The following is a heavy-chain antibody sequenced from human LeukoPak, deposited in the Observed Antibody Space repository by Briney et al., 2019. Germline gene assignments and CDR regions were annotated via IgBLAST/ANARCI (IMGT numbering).Heavy chain of an antibody. CDR3: AGDSSGYYYFGY. V-gene: IGHV3-11*01. J-gene: IGHJ4*02. D-gene: IGHD3-22*01. Sequence: GGSLRLSCAASGFTFSDYYMSWIRQAPGKGLEWVSYISSSGSTIYYADSVKGRFTISRDSSKNTLYLQMNSLRAEDTAVYYCAGDSSGYYYFGYWGQGTLVTVSS. CDR2: ISSSGSTI. CDR1: GFTFSDYY.